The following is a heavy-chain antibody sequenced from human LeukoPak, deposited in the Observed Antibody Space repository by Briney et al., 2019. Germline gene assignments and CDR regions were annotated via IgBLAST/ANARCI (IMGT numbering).Heavy chain of an antibody. D-gene: IGHD2-2*01. Sequence: ASVKVSRKASGYTFTGYYMHWVRQAPGQGLEWMGWINPNSGGTNYAQKFQGRVTMTRDTSISTAYMELSRLRSDDTAVYYCAGGGGYCSSTSCYFAWFDPWGQGTLVTVSS. CDR1: GYTFTGYY. V-gene: IGHV1-2*02. J-gene: IGHJ5*02. CDR2: INPNSGGT. CDR3: AGGGGYCSSTSCYFAWFDP.